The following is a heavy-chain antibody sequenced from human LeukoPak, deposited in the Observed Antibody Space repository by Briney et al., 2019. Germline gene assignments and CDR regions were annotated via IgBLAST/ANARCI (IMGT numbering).Heavy chain of an antibody. CDR1: GGSISGYF. CDR3: AKYAAMSGSNWFDP. V-gene: IGHV4-59*01. D-gene: IGHD2-2*01. Sequence: SETLSLTCTVSGGSISGYFWSWIRQPAGKGLEWIGYIHYTGTTSYNPSLKGRLTISTDASKNQFSLKLTSVTAADTAVYYCAKYAAMSGSNWFDPWGQGTLVTVSS. J-gene: IGHJ5*02. CDR2: IHYTGTT.